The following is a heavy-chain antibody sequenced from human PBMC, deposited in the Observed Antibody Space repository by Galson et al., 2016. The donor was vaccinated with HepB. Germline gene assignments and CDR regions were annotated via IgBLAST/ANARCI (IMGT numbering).Heavy chain of an antibody. D-gene: IGHD6-13*01. Sequence: SLRLSCATTTFAFSRTWMTWVRQAPGKGLEWVANINHDGSEIHYVDSVKGRFTFSRDNAKNSLYLEMNSLRVEDTAVYYCAEGGWSSSWYWRIWGQGTTVTVSS. V-gene: IGHV3-7*01. CDR1: TFAFSRTW. CDR2: INHDGSEI. J-gene: IGHJ6*02. CDR3: AEGGWSSSWYWRI.